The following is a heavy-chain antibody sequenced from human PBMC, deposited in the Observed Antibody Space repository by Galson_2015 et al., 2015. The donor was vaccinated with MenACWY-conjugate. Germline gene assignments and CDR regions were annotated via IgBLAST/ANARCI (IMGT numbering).Heavy chain of an antibody. V-gene: IGHV1-18*01. CDR3: ARRSGWTNDAFDI. Sequence: SVKVSCKASGYTFTSYGFSWVRQAPGQGLEWIGWISAYNGNTNYAQKFQGRVTMTTDTSTSTAYMELRSLRSDDTAVYYCARRSGWTNDAFDIWGQGTMVTVSS. CDR2: ISAYNGNT. D-gene: IGHD6-19*01. CDR1: GYTFTSYG. J-gene: IGHJ3*02.